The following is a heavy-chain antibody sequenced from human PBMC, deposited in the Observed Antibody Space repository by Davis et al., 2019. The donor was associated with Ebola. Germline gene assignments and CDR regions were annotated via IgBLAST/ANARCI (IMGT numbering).Heavy chain of an antibody. D-gene: IGHD4-17*01. CDR2: INPSGGST. Sequence: AASVKVSCKASGYTFTSYYMHWVRQPPGQGLEWMGIINPSGGSTSYAQKFQGRVTMTRDTSTSTVYMELSSLRSEDTAVYYCARKGAGTVLFDYWGQGTLVTVSS. CDR3: ARKGAGTVLFDY. V-gene: IGHV1-46*01. J-gene: IGHJ4*02. CDR1: GYTFTSYY.